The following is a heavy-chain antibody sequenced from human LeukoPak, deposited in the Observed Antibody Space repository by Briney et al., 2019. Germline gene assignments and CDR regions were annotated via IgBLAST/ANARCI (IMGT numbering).Heavy chain of an antibody. J-gene: IGHJ6*03. CDR3: ARSSAYGSGSPRYYYYYMDV. D-gene: IGHD3-10*01. V-gene: IGHV1-2*02. CDR2: INPNSGGT. Sequence: ASVKVSCKASGYTFTGYYMHWVRQAPGQGLEWMGWINPNSGGTNYAQKFQGRVTMTRDTSISTAYMELSRLRSDDTAVYYCARSSAYGSGSPRYYYYYMDVWGKGTTVTISS. CDR1: GYTFTGYY.